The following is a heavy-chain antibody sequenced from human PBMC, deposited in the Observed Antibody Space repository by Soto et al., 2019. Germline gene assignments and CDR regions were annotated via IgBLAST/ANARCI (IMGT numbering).Heavy chain of an antibody. D-gene: IGHD3-10*01. V-gene: IGHV1-3*01. CDR2: INAGNGNT. CDR1: GYTFTSYA. J-gene: IGHJ6*02. CDR3: ARAGYYVSGRGGMSYYYVMDF. Sequence: ASVKVSCKASGYTFTSYAMHWVRQAPGQRIEWMGWINAGNGNTKYSQKFQGRVTITRDTSASTAYMERSSLRSEDTAVYYCARAGYYVSGRGGMSYYYVMDFWGQGTTVTGSS.